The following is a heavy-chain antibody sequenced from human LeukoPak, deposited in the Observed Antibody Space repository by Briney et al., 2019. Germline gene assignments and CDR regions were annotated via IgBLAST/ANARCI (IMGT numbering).Heavy chain of an antibody. V-gene: IGHV3-43*02. CDR2: ISGDGGST. Sequence: GGSLRLSCAASGFTCDDYAMHWVRPAPGKGLEWVSLISGDGGSTYYADSVKGRFTISRDNSKNSLYLQMNSLRTEDTALYYCAKDGEAGATYYYYYYMDVWGKGTTVTVSS. D-gene: IGHD3-10*01. CDR3: AKDGEAGATYYYYYYMDV. J-gene: IGHJ6*03. CDR1: GFTCDDYA.